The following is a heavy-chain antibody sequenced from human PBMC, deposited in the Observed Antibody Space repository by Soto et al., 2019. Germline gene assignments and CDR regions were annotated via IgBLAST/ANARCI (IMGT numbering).Heavy chain of an antibody. V-gene: IGHV3-7*03. D-gene: IGHD3-22*01. CDR1: GFTFTRYW. CDR2: IKEDGSEK. Sequence: GGSLRLSCAASGFTFTRYWMNWVRQAPGKGLEWLANIKEDGSEKFYVDSVKGRFTISRDNAQNSVYLQMNSLRAEDTVVYYCARDEGGIGYYTGPYYYGMDVWGQGTTVTVSS. J-gene: IGHJ6*02. CDR3: ARDEGGIGYYTGPYYYGMDV.